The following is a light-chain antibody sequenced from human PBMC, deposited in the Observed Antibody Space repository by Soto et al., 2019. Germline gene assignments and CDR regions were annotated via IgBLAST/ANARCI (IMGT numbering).Light chain of an antibody. J-gene: IGKJ4*01. CDR2: DAS. CDR3: QQLRSYPST. Sequence: AILMTQSPSSFSASTGDKVTITCRASHGISSYLAWYQQKPGKAPKLLICDASTLYSGVPSRFSGSGSGTDFTLTISGLQHEDFAAYYCQQLRSYPSTFGGGTKVDIK. CDR1: HGISSY. V-gene: IGKV1-8*01.